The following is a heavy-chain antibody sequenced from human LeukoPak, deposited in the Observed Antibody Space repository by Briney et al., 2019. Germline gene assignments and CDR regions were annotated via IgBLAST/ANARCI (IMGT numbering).Heavy chain of an antibody. V-gene: IGHV4-39*07. D-gene: IGHD5-24*01. CDR3: ARDRMASYYFDY. J-gene: IGHJ4*02. Sequence: SETLSLTCTVSGGSISSYYWGWIRQPPGKGLEWIGSIYYSGSTYYNPSLKSRVTISVDTSKNQFSLKLSSVTAADTAVYYCARDRMASYYFDYWGQGTLVTVSS. CDR2: IYYSGST. CDR1: GGSISSYY.